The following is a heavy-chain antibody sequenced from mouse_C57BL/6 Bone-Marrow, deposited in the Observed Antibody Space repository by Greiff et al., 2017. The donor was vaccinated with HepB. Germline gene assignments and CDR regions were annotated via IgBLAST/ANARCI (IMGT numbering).Heavy chain of an antibody. CDR3: AREGSTYYPNYEGFDV. CDR1: GYSFTDYN. CDR2: INPNYGTT. J-gene: IGHJ1*03. V-gene: IGHV1-39*01. Sequence: EVKLMESGPELVKPGASVKISCKASGYSFTDYNMNWVKQSNGKSLEWIGVINPNYGTTSYNQKFKGKATLTVDQSSSTAYMQLNSLTSEDSAVYYCAREGSTYYPNYEGFDVWGTGTTVTVSS. D-gene: IGHD2-10*01.